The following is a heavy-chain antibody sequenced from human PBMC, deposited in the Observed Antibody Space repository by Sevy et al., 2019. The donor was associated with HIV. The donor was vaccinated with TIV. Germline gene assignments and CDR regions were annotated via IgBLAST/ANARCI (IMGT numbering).Heavy chain of an antibody. CDR1: GFTFSANW. D-gene: IGHD3-16*01. CDR3: AHETFGSFES. CDR2: IKADGSDK. J-gene: IGHJ4*02. Sequence: GGSLRLSCAASGFTFSANWMNWVRQAPGKGLEWVANIKADGSDKHYVDSVEGRLTISRDNAKNLLFLQMNSLRVGDTAVYYCAHETFGSFESGGQGTLVTVSS. V-gene: IGHV3-7*01.